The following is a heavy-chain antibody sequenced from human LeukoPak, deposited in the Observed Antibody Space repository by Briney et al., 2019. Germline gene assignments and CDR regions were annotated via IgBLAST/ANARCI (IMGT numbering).Heavy chain of an antibody. CDR1: GYMFTGYY. V-gene: IGHV1-2*02. Sequence: ASVRLSCKASGYMFTGYYMHWVRQAPGQGLEWMGWINPNSGGTNYAQKFQGRVTMTRDTSISTAYMELSSLRSDDTAVYYCARGYCSGDCFTLFDYWGQGTLVPVSS. J-gene: IGHJ4*02. CDR2: INPNSGGT. CDR3: ARGYCSGDCFTLFDY. D-gene: IGHD2-21*02.